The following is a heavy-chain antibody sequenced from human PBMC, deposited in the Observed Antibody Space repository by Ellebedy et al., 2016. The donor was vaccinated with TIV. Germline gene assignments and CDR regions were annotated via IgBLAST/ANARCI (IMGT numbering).Heavy chain of an antibody. CDR3: ARDTDVDTAMVT. J-gene: IGHJ4*02. CDR2: ISAYNGNT. CDR1: GYTFTSYG. V-gene: IGHV1-18*01. Sequence: ASVKVSCXASGYTFTSYGISWVRQAPGQGLEWMGWISAYNGNTNYAQKLQGRVTMTTDTSTSTAYMELRSLRSDDTAVYYCARDTDVDTAMVTWGQGTLVTVSS. D-gene: IGHD5-18*01.